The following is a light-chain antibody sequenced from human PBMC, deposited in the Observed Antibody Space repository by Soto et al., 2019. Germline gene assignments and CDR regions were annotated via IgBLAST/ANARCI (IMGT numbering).Light chain of an antibody. J-gene: IGKJ1*01. V-gene: IGKV3-20*01. Sequence: EIVLTQSPGTLSFSPGERATLSCRASQSVSSSYLAWYQQKPGQAPRLLIYGASSRATGTPDRFSGSGSGTEFTLTISSLQSEDFAVYYCQQYNNWWTFGQGTKV. CDR2: GAS. CDR3: QQYNNWWT. CDR1: QSVSSSY.